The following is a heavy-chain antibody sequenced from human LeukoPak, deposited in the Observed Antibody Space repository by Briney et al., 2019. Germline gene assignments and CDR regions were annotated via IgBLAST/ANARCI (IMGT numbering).Heavy chain of an antibody. J-gene: IGHJ6*03. D-gene: IGHD3-10*01. V-gene: IGHV4-4*07. CDR3: ARSRLRVRGVISYYYYMDV. CDR1: GGSISSYY. CDR2: IYTSGST. Sequence: SETLSLPCTVSGGSISSYYWSWIRQPAGKGLEWIGRIYTSGSTNYNPSLKSRVTMSVDTSKNQFSLKLSSVTAADTAVYYCARSRLRVRGVISYYYYMDVWGKGTTVTIS.